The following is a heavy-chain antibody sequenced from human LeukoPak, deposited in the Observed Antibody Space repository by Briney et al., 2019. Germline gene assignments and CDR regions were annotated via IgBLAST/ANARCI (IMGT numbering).Heavy chain of an antibody. J-gene: IGHJ4*02. CDR3: ARDKDMVATIPSLFDY. CDR1: GFTFSRYE. CDR2: ISSSGSSI. D-gene: IGHD5-12*01. Sequence: GGSLRLSCAASGFTFSRYEMNWVRQAPGKGLEWVSYISSSGSSIYYADSVKGRFTIFRDNAKKSLYLQMKSPRAEDTAVYYCARDKDMVATIPSLFDYWGQGTLVTVSS. V-gene: IGHV3-48*03.